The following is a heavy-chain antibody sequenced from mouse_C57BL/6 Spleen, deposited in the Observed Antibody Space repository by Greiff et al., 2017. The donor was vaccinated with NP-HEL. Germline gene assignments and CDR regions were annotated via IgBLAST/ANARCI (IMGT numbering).Heavy chain of an antibody. CDR2: IYPGSGST. CDR3: ATYDPFYAMDD. D-gene: IGHD2-3*01. V-gene: IGHV1-55*01. CDR1: GYTFTSYW. J-gene: IGHJ4*01. Sequence: VKLMESGAELVKPGASVKMSCKASGYTFTSYWITWVKQRPGQGLEWIGDIYPGSGSTNYNEKFKSKATLTVDTSSSTAYMQLSSLTSEDSAVYYCATYDPFYAMDDWGQGTSVTVSS.